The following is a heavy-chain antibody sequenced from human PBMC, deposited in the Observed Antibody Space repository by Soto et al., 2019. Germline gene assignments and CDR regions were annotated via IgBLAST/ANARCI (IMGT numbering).Heavy chain of an antibody. J-gene: IGHJ6*03. Sequence: PSETLSLTCTVSGGSISSYYWSWIRQPPGKGLEWIGYIYYSGSTNYNPSLKSRVTISVDTSKNQFSLKLSSVTAADTAVYYCARVPRAVVVVAASKGYYYMDVWGKGTTVTVSS. CDR1: GGSISSYY. CDR3: ARVPRAVVVVAASKGYYYMDV. V-gene: IGHV4-59*12. CDR2: IYYSGST. D-gene: IGHD2-15*01.